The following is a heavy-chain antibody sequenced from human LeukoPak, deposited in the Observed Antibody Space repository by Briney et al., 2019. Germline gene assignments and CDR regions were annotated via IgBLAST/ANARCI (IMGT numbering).Heavy chain of an antibody. CDR1: GYSFTLYW. CDR2: IYPGDSDT. V-gene: IGHV5-51*01. D-gene: IGHD2-15*01. Sequence: TGESLKISCKGSGYSFTLYWIGWVRQTPGKGLEWMGIIYPGDSDTRYSPSFQGQVTISADKSITTAYLEWSSLKASDTAMYYCARGTRGYYFDWWGQGTLVTVSS. J-gene: IGHJ4*02. CDR3: ARGTRGYYFDW.